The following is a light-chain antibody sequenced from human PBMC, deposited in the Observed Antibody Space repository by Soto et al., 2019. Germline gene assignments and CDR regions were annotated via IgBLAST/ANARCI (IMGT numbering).Light chain of an antibody. CDR3: QQYADSPIT. V-gene: IGKV3D-15*01. CDR2: GAS. CDR1: QSVSSD. Sequence: EIVLTQSQATLSVSPGERATLSCRASQSVSSDLAWYQQKPGQAPRLLIYGASNRATGIPDRFSGSGSGTDFTLAISRVEPEDFAVYFCQQYADSPITFGQGTRLEIK. J-gene: IGKJ5*01.